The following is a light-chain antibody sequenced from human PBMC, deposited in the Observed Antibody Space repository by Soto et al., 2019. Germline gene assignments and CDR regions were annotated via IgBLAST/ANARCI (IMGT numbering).Light chain of an antibody. Sequence: DIHMTQSPSSLSSSGGDGGAIACRASRGISTYLAWYHQKRGAVPKLLIYAASTLLSGVPSWFGGNGSGTHFPLTINTLQFDDFASYYCQSNYILPWTFGQGTKVDIK. CDR2: AAS. V-gene: IGKV1-27*01. CDR1: RGISTY. J-gene: IGKJ1*01. CDR3: QSNYILPWT.